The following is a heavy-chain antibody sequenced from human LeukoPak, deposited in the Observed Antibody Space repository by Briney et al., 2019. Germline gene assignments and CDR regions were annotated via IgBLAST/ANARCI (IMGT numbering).Heavy chain of an antibody. V-gene: IGHV1-8*01. CDR2: MNPNSGNT. CDR3: ARGNREMVAADY. Sequence: GASVKVSCKASGYTFTSYDINWVRQATGQGLEWMGWMNPNSGNTGYAQKFQGRVTMTRNTSISTAYMELSSLRSEDTAVYYCARGNREMVAADYWGQGTLVTVSS. J-gene: IGHJ4*02. CDR1: GYTFTSYD. D-gene: IGHD2-15*01.